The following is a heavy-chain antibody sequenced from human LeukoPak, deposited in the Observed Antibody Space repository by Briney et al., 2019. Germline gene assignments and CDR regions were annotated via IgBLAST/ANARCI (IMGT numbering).Heavy chain of an antibody. D-gene: IGHD2-15*01. J-gene: IGHJ6*02. Sequence: PGGSLRLSCAASGFTFSTFAMQWVRQAPEKGLEYVSGINTDGGTTFYANSVKGGFTISRDNPKNTLYLQMGSLRAEDTAVYYCVKDLGSAITSALALDVWGQGTTVTVSS. CDR1: GFTFSTFA. CDR3: VKDLGSAITSALALDV. V-gene: IGHV3-64*01. CDR2: INTDGGTT.